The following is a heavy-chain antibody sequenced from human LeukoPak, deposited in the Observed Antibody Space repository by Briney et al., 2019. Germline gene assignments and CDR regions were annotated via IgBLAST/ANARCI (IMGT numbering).Heavy chain of an antibody. CDR3: AKDGYYYDSSGYYPFDY. D-gene: IGHD3-22*01. Sequence: PGGSLRLSCAASGFTFSDYYMSWIRQAPGKGLEWVSYISSSGSTIYYADSVKGRFTISRDNAKNSLYLQMNSLRAEDTAVYYCAKDGYYYDSSGYYPFDYWGQGTLVTVSS. V-gene: IGHV3-11*04. CDR1: GFTFSDYY. CDR2: ISSSGSTI. J-gene: IGHJ4*02.